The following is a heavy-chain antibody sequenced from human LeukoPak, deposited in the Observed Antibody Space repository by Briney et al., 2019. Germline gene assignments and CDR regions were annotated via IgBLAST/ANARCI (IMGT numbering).Heavy chain of an antibody. D-gene: IGHD3-3*02. Sequence: GVSLRLSCVSSGFTIGTAWMSWVRQAPGKGREWHGHIKSEGEGATTDYAAPAKGRFAISRDDSKNMIYLQMSSLKIDDTAIYYCIAHFPYFYGFDVWGKGTTVTVSS. CDR1: GFTIGTAW. CDR3: IAHFPYFYGFDV. J-gene: IGHJ6*04. V-gene: IGHV3-15*01. CDR2: IKSEGEGATT.